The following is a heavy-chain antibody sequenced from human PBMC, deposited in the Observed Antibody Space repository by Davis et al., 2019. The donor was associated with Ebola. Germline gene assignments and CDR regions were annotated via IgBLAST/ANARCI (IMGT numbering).Heavy chain of an antibody. CDR2: FYPSRST. J-gene: IGHJ4*01. Sequence: SQTLSLTCAVSGYSINRGYYWGWIRQSPGKGLEYIGSFYPSRSTYYNPSLKSRVAISVDASKNQFFPKLSSVTASDTAVYYCSRVGYCSGGDCPPQWGPGTLVTVSS. CDR3: SRVGYCSGGDCPPQ. V-gene: IGHV4-38-2*01. CDR1: GYSINRGYY. D-gene: IGHD2-15*01.